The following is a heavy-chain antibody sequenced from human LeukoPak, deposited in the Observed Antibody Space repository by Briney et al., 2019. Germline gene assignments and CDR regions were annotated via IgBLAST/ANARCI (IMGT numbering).Heavy chain of an antibody. Sequence: PGGSLRLSCAASGFTFSDYYMSWLRQAPGKGLEWVSYISSSGSTIYYADSVKGRFTISRDNANHSLYLQMNSLRAEDTAVYYCARDLVYYYYYMDGWGKGTTVTVS. CDR2: ISSSGSTI. J-gene: IGHJ6*03. CDR3: ARDLVYYYYYMDG. V-gene: IGHV3-11*04. D-gene: IGHD3-9*01. CDR1: GFTFSDYY.